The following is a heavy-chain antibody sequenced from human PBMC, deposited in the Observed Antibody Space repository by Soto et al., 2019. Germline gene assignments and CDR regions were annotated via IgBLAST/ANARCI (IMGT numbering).Heavy chain of an antibody. D-gene: IGHD2-21*02. CDR1: GFTFSDYY. CDR3: ARVPIVVVTATLYFDY. CDR2: ISSSGSTI. Sequence: VGSLRLSCAASGFTFSDYYMSWIRQAPGKGLEWVSYISSSGSTIYYADSVKGRFTISRDNAKNSLYLQMNSLRAEDTDVYYCARVPIVVVTATLYFDYWGQGTLVTVSS. J-gene: IGHJ4*02. V-gene: IGHV3-11*01.